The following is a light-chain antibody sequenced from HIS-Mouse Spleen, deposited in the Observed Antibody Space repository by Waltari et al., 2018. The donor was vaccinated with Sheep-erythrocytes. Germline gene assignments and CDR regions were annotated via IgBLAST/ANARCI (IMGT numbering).Light chain of an antibody. CDR3: QQSYSTPYT. Sequence: DIQMTQSPSSLSASVGDRVTITCRASQSISSYLNWYQQKPGKAPKPRIYAASSLQSGVPSRFSGSGSATDFTLTISSLQPEDFATYYCQQSYSTPYTFGQGTKLEIK. V-gene: IGKV1-39*01. J-gene: IGKJ2*01. CDR2: AAS. CDR1: QSISSY.